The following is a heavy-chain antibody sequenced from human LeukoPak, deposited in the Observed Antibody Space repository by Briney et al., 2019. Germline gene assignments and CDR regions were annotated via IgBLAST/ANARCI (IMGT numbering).Heavy chain of an antibody. D-gene: IGHD1-26*01. J-gene: IGHJ4*02. CDR1: GGSIGGYY. CDR2: IYYSGGT. Sequence: SETLSLTCTVSGGSIGGYYWSWIRQPPGKGLEWIGYIYYSGGTNYNPSLKSRVTISVDTSKNQFSLKLSSVTAADTAVYYCARLGFSNSGSYLAPSDYWGQGTLVTVSS. V-gene: IGHV4-59*08. CDR3: ARLGFSNSGSYLAPSDY.